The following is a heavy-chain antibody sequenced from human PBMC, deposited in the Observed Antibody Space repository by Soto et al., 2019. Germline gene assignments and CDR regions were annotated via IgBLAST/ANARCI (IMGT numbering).Heavy chain of an antibody. Sequence: QVQLVQSGAEVKKPGSSVKVSCKASGGTFSSYAISWVRQAPGQGLEWMGGIIPIFGTANYAQKFQGRVTXXAXEXKSTAYMGLSSLRSEDTAVYYCARGARDGYNLPFDYWGQGTLVTVSS. CDR2: IIPIFGTA. CDR3: ARGARDGYNLPFDY. CDR1: GGTFSSYA. D-gene: IGHD5-12*01. V-gene: IGHV1-69*12. J-gene: IGHJ4*02.